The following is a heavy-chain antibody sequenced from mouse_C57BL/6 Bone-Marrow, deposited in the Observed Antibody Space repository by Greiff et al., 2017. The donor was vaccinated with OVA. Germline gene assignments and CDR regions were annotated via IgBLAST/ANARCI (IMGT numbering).Heavy chain of an antibody. V-gene: IGHV1-4*01. J-gene: IGHJ2*01. D-gene: IGHD2-5*01. CDR1: GYTFTSYT. Sequence: QVQLKESGAELARPGASVKMSCKASGYTFTSYTMHWVKQRPGQGLEWIGYINPSSGYTKYNQKFKDKATLTADKSSSTAYMQLSSLTSEDSAVYYCARWGYSNYFDYWGQGTTLTVSS. CDR3: ARWGYSNYFDY. CDR2: INPSSGYT.